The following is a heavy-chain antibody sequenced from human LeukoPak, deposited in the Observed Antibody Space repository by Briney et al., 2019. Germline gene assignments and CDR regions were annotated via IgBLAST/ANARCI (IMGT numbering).Heavy chain of an antibody. V-gene: IGHV4-38-2*02. Sequence: PSETLSLTCTVSGYSISSGYYWGWIRQPPGKGLEWIGSIYHSGSTYYNPPLKSRVTISVDTSKNQFSLKLSSVTAADTAVYYCARAPVNWFDPWGQGTLVTVSS. CDR3: ARAPVNWFDP. CDR2: IYHSGST. J-gene: IGHJ5*02. CDR1: GYSISSGYY.